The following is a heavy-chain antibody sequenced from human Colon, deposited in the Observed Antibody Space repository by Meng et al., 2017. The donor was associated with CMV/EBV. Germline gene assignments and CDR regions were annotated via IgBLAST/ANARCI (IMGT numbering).Heavy chain of an antibody. CDR1: GYTFTDYD. J-gene: IGHJ4*02. V-gene: IGHV1-2*06. CDR3: ARVPGI. Sequence: ASGKIDCKGSGYTFTDYDIHWVRQAPGQGLEWMGRIYPKTGDIHYAQTFQGRVTMTRETSITTAYMELASLTSDDTAVYFCARVPGIWGQGTLVTVSS. CDR2: IYPKTGDI.